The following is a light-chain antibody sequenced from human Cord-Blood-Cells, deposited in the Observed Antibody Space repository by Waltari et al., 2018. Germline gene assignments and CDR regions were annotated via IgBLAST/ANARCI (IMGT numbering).Light chain of an antibody. Sequence: EIVLTQSPATLSLSPGARATLPCRASQSVSSYLAWYQQKPGQAPRLLIYDASNRATGIPARFSGSGSGTDFTLTISSLEPEDFAVYYCQQRSNWRPITFGQGTRLEIK. CDR2: DAS. CDR3: QQRSNWRPIT. CDR1: QSVSSY. J-gene: IGKJ5*01. V-gene: IGKV3-11*01.